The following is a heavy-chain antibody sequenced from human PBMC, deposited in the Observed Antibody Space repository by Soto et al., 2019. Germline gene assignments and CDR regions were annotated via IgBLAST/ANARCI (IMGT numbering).Heavy chain of an antibody. CDR1: GGSISSYY. J-gene: IGHJ5*02. D-gene: IGHD2-2*03. Sequence: SETLSLTCTVSGGSISSYYWSWIRQPPGKGLEWIGYIYYSGSTNYNPSLKSRVTISVDTSKNQFSLKLSSVTAADTAVYYCARIWKFVDIVVVPELFDPWAQETLVTVSS. CDR2: IYYSGST. CDR3: ARIWKFVDIVVVPELFDP. V-gene: IGHV4-59*01.